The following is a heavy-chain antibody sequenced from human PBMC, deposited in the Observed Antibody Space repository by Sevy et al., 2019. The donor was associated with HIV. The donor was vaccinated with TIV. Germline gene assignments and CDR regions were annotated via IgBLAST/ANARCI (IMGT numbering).Heavy chain of an antibody. Sequence: ASVKVSCKASGGTFSSYAISWVRQAPGQGLEWMGGIIPIFGTANYAQKFQGRVTITADKSTSTAYMGLSSLRSEDTAVYYCAGGGAYCGGDCYSYGAVYYYYYYMDVWGKGTTVTVSS. J-gene: IGHJ6*03. CDR3: AGGGAYCGGDCYSYGAVYYYYYYMDV. D-gene: IGHD2-21*02. CDR1: GGTFSSYA. V-gene: IGHV1-69*06. CDR2: IIPIFGTA.